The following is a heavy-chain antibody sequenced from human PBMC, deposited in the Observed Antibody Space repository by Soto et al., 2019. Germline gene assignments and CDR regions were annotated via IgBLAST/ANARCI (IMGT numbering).Heavy chain of an antibody. V-gene: IGHV3-53*01. CDR2: IYSGGST. Sequence: GGSLRLSCAASGFTVSSNYMSWVRQAPGKGLEWVSVIYSGGSTYYADSVKGRFTISRDNSKNTLYLQMNSLRAEDTAVYYCARDQGYVDYGYYSYGMDVWDQGTTVTVS. D-gene: IGHD4-17*01. CDR1: GFTVSSNY. J-gene: IGHJ6*02. CDR3: ARDQGYVDYGYYSYGMDV.